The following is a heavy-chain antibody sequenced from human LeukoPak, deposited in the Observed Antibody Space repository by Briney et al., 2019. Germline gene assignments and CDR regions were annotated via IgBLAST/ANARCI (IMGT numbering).Heavy chain of an antibody. CDR1: GGSFTGYY. CDR2: IYYSGNT. CDR3: ARGSIAAYY. Sequence: SETLSLTCAVYGGSFTGYYWSWIRQPPGKGLKWIGNIYYSGNTNYNPSLRSRVTISVDTSKNQFSLKLSSVTAADTALYYCARGSIAAYYWGQGTLVTVSS. V-gene: IGHV4-59*01. D-gene: IGHD6-13*01. J-gene: IGHJ4*02.